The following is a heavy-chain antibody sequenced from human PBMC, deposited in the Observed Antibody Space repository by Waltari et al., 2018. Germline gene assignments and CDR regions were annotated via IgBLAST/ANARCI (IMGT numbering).Heavy chain of an antibody. CDR3: ARDLNWDTY. V-gene: IGHV3-7*01. J-gene: IGHJ4*02. CDR1: GFTFSTYW. D-gene: IGHD7-27*01. CDR2: IKPDGSEK. Sequence: EVQLVESGGGLVQPGGSLRLSCAASGFTFSTYWMTWVRQTPGKGLECVANIKPDGSEKYYVDSVKGRFTISRDNSKNSLYLQMNSLRAEDTSVYYCARDLNWDTYWGQGALVTVSS.